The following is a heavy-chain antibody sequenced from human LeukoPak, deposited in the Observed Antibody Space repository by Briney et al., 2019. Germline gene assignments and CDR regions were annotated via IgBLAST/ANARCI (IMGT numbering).Heavy chain of an antibody. J-gene: IGHJ6*01. CDR2: ISYDGANN. V-gene: IGHV3-30-3*01. CDR3: ARDDYGMDV. Sequence: GRSLRLSCAASGFAFSNYAMHWVRHAPGKGLEWVAFISYDGANNYYADSVKGRFTISRDYSKNTLYLQMNSLRAEDTAVYYCARDDYGMDVLGQGATVTVSS. CDR1: GFAFSNYA.